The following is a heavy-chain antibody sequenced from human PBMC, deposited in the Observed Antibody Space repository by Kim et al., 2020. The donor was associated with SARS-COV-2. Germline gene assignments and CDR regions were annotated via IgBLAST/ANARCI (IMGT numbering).Heavy chain of an antibody. CDR2: INTNTGNP. V-gene: IGHV7-4-1*02. CDR3: ARGHCTGGVCSYDAFDI. D-gene: IGHD2-8*02. J-gene: IGHJ3*02. Sequence: ASVKVSCKASGYTFTSYAMNWVRQAPGQGLEWMGWINTNTGNPTYAQGFTGRFVFSLDTSVSTAYLQISSLKAEDTAVYYCARGHCTGGVCSYDAFDIWGQGTMVTVSS. CDR1: GYTFTSYA.